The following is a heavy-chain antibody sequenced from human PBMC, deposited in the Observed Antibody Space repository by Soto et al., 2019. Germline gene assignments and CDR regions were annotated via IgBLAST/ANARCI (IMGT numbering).Heavy chain of an antibody. CDR1: GFTFRSCW. CDR2: INRDGSTT. Sequence: GGSLRLSCAASGFTFRSCWMNWVRQAPGEGLVWVARINRDGSTTTYADSVKGRFTISRDNAKNTLYLQMNSLRVEDTAVYYRAKDGIENIVVVVAAIDYWGQGTLVTVSS. CDR3: AKDGIENIVVVVAAIDY. J-gene: IGHJ4*02. V-gene: IGHV3-74*03. D-gene: IGHD2-15*01.